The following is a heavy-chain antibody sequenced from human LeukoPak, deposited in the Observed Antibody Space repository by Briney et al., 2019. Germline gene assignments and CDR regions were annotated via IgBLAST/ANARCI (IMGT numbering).Heavy chain of an antibody. V-gene: IGHV4-59*01. CDR3: ARGQQLDY. CDR2: IYYSGSA. Sequence: KPSETLSLSCTVSGASIRTYYWSWIRQPPGKGLEWIGYIYYSGSANYNPSLKSRVTISVDTSKNQFALRLISVTAADTAVYYCARGQQLDYWGQGLLVTVSS. D-gene: IGHD1-1*01. J-gene: IGHJ4*02. CDR1: GASIRTYY.